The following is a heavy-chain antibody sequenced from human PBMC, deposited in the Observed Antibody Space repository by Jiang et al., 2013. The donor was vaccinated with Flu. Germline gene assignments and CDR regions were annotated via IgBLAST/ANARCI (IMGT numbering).Heavy chain of an antibody. CDR2: ISAYNGNT. V-gene: IGHV1-18*04. Sequence: GAEVKKPGASVKVSCKASGYTFTSYGISWVRQAPGQGLEWMGWISAYNGNTNYAQKLQGRVTMTTDTSTSTAYMELRSLRSDDTAVYYCARRHNTYSSGWYWNWFDPWGQGTLVTVSS. J-gene: IGHJ5*02. D-gene: IGHD6-19*01. CDR1: GYTFTSYG. CDR3: ARRHNTYSSGWYWNWFDP.